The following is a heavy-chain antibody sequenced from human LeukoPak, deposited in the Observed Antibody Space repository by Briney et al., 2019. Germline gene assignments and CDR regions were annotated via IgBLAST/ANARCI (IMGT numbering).Heavy chain of an antibody. J-gene: IGHJ4*02. D-gene: IGHD5/OR15-5a*01. CDR2: IHTSGDT. Sequence: GGSLRLSCAASGLTGSHNYVSWVRQAPGKGLEWVSAIHTSGDTCYADSVKGRFTISRDNSKNTLYLQMNSLRAEDTAVYYCAKAHGYTVYDPGDYWGQGTLVTVSS. V-gene: IGHV3-66*03. CDR3: AKAHGYTVYDPGDY. CDR1: GLTGSHNY.